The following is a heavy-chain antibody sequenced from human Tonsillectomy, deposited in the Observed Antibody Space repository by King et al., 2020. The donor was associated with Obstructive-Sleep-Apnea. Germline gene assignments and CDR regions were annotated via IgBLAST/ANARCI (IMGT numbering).Heavy chain of an antibody. D-gene: IGHD2-15*01. V-gene: IGHV4-38-2*02. CDR3: ARDPNSGGGSCYFDY. Sequence: QLQESGPGLVKPSETLSLTCTVSGYSISSGFYWGWIRQPPGKGLEWIGSIFHSGSTYYNPSLRSRVTISVDTSKNQFSLKLTSVTAADTAVYYCARDPNSGGGSCYFDYWGQGTLVAVSS. CDR1: GYSISSGFY. CDR2: IFHSGST. J-gene: IGHJ4*02.